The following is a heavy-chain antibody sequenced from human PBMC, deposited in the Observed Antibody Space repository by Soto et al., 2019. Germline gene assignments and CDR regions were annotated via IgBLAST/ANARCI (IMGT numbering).Heavy chain of an antibody. J-gene: IGHJ4*02. CDR1: GFTFSSYG. V-gene: IGHV3-30*18. CDR2: ISYDGNNK. D-gene: IGHD4-17*01. Sequence: QVHLVESGGGVVQPGRSLRLSCAASGFTFSSYGMHWVRQAPGKGLEWVAVISYDGNNKYYADSVKGRFPISRDNFKNTLYLQMDSLGAEDTAMYYCAKDHLETTVTTTSYWGQGTLVTVSS. CDR3: AKDHLETTVTTTSY.